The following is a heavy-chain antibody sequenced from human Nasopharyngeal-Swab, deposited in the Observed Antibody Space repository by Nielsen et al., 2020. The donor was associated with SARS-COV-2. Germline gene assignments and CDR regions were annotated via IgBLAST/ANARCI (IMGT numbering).Heavy chain of an antibody. CDR2: IHHSGST. CDR1: GGSFSGYY. D-gene: IGHD3-3*01. J-gene: IGHJ4*02. V-gene: IGHV4-34*01. Sequence: SETLSLTCALYGGSFSGYYWSWNSQLPGKGLEWIGEIHHSGSTDYNPSLKSRVTISVDTSKNQFSLKLSSVTAADTAVFYCARGPVRYDFWSGYYCGFDYWGQGTLVTVSS. CDR3: ARGPVRYDFWSGYYCGFDY.